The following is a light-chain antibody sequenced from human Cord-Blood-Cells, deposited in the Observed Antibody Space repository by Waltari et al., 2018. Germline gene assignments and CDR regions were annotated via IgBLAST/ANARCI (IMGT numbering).Light chain of an antibody. CDR1: SSDVGSYNL. CDR3: CSYAGSSTWV. CDR2: EGS. V-gene: IGLV2-23*01. J-gene: IGLJ3*02. Sequence: QSALTQPASVSGSPGPSITISCPGTSSDVGSYNLFPWYQQHPGKAPKLMIYEGSKRPSGVSNRFSGSKSGNTASLTIPGLQAEDEADYYCCSYAGSSTWVFGGGTKLTVL.